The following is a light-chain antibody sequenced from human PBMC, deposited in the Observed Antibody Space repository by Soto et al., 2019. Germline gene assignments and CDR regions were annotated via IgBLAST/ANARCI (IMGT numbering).Light chain of an antibody. CDR3: QQAATFPWT. Sequence: DIQMTQSPSSVSVSVGDRVTITCRASQSISRFLAWYQQRPGRAPSLPIYGASTVQTGVPSRFSGSGSGTDFTLTISSLQPEDRATYYCQQAATFPWTFGQGTKVEIK. CDR2: GAS. CDR1: QSISRF. J-gene: IGKJ1*01. V-gene: IGKV1-12*01.